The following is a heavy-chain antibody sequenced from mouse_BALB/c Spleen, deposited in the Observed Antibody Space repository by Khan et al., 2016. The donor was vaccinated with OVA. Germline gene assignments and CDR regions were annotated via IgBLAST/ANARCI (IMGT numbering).Heavy chain of an antibody. CDR3: ASYLTGSIAY. CDR2: ISSGGDYT. J-gene: IGHJ3*01. D-gene: IGHD4-1*01. V-gene: IGHV5-6*01. CDR1: GFTFSTYS. Sequence: VHLQVSGGDLVKPGASLELSCAASGFTFSTYSMSWVRPTPDKGLEWVATISSGGDYTYFPDGVKEQFPISRDNATNTLHLQMSSLKSEDTALYYCASYLTGSIAYWGQGTMVTGSA.